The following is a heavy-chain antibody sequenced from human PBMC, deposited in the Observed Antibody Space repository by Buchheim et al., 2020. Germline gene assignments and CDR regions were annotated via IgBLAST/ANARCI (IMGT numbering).Heavy chain of an antibody. CDR1: GFTFSNYG. D-gene: IGHD6-19*01. CDR3: AKGQSSGWEAVDC. Sequence: QVQLVESGGGVVQPGRSLRLSCAASGFTFSNYGIHWARQAPGKGLEWVAVISYDGSNKYYADSVKGRFTISRDNSKNTLYLQMNSLRAEDTAVYYCAKGQSSGWEAVDCWGQGTL. CDR2: ISYDGSNK. V-gene: IGHV3-30*18. J-gene: IGHJ4*02.